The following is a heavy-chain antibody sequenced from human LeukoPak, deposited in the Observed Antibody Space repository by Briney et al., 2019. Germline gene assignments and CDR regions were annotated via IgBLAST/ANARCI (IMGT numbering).Heavy chain of an antibody. CDR1: GGSISSGGYY. CDR2: IYHSGST. J-gene: IGHJ6*02. V-gene: IGHV4-30-2*01. Sequence: KASETLSLTCTVSGGSISSGGYYWSWIRQPPGKGLEWIGYIYHSGSTNFNPSLKSRVTISLDTSKNQFSLRLSSVTAADTAMYYCTRGFLGLNGGVWGQGTTVTVSS. D-gene: IGHD1-26*01. CDR3: TRGFLGLNGGV.